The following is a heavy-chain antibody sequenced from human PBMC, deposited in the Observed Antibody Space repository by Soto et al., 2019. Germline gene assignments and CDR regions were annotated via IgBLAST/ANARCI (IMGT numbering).Heavy chain of an antibody. J-gene: IGHJ4*02. Sequence: GGSLRLSCAASGFTFSSYAMSWVRQAPGKGLEWVSAISGGGGSTYYADSVKGRFTISRDNSKNTLYLQMNSLRAEDTAVYYCSNVDVEMATSFVYWCQGTLVTGSS. CDR3: SNVDVEMATSFVY. CDR2: ISGGGGST. CDR1: GFTFSSYA. D-gene: IGHD5-12*01. V-gene: IGHV3-23*01.